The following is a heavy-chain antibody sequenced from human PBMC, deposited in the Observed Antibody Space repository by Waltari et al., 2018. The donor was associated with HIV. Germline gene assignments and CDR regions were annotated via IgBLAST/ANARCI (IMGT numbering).Heavy chain of an antibody. J-gene: IGHJ6*02. CDR3: ASIAYCGGDCYPRGMDV. CDR2: IYSGGST. CDR1: GFTVRSNY. V-gene: IGHV3-66*01. Sequence: EVQLVASGGGLVQPGGSLRLSCAASGFTVRSNYMSWVRQAPGKGLGWVSVIYSGGSTYYADSVKGRFTISRDNSKNTLYLQMNSLRAEDTAVYYCASIAYCGGDCYPRGMDVWGQGTTVTVSS. D-gene: IGHD2-21*02.